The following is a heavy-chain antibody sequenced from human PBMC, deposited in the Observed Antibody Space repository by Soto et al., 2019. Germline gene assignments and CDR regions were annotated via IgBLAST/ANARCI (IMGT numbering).Heavy chain of an antibody. V-gene: IGHV3-23*01. J-gene: IGHJ6*02. CDR3: AKTYCSGGGCLGYYYYGMDV. D-gene: IGHD2-15*01. Sequence: GGSLRLSCAASGFTFSSYAMSWVRQAPGKGLEWVSAISGSGGSTYYADSVKDRFTNSRDNSKNTLYLQMNSLRAEDTAVYYCAKTYCSGGGCLGYYYYGMDVWGQGSTVTVSS. CDR2: ISGSGGST. CDR1: GFTFSSYA.